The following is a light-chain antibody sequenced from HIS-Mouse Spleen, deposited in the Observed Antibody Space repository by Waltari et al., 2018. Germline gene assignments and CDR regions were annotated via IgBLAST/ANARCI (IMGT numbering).Light chain of an antibody. Sequence: SYELTQPPSVSVSPGQTARIPCSGDALQKKYAYWYQQKAGQAPVLVIYEDRKRPSGIPERFSGSSSGTMATLTISGAQVEDEADYYCYSTDSSGNHRVFGGGTKLTVL. CDR2: EDR. CDR1: ALQKKY. V-gene: IGLV3-10*01. J-gene: IGLJ2*01. CDR3: YSTDSSGNHRV.